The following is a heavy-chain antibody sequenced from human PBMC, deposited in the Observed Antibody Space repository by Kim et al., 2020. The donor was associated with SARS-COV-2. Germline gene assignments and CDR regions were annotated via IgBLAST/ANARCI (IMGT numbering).Heavy chain of an antibody. J-gene: IGHJ5*02. CDR1: GYTFTSYA. CDR3: AREIYSNYGDNWFDP. CDR2: INTNTGNP. D-gene: IGHD4-4*01. V-gene: IGHV7-4-1*02. Sequence: ASVKVSCKASGYTFTSYAMNWVRQAPGQGLEWMGWINTNTGNPTYAQGFTGRFVFSLDTSVSTAYLQISSLKAEDTAVYYCAREIYSNYGDNWFDPWGQGTLSPSPQ.